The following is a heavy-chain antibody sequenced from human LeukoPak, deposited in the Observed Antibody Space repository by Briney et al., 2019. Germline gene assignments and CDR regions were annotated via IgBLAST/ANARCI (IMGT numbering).Heavy chain of an antibody. CDR2: IKQDGSEK. CDR3: ARGGDIVVVVAAETEYYFDY. Sequence: GVPLRLSCAASGFTFSSHWMRWLPQAPGKGLVGVANIKQDGSEKYYMDSVKGRFTTSRDNAKNSLYLQMNSLRAEDTAVYYCARGGDIVVVVAAETEYYFDYWGQGTLVTVS. J-gene: IGHJ4*02. V-gene: IGHV3-7*03. CDR1: GFTFSSHW. D-gene: IGHD2-15*01.